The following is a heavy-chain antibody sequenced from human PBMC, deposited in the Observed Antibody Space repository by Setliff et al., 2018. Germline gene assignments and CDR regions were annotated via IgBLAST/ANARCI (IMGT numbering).Heavy chain of an antibody. CDR2: IYHNGNT. CDR3: VRDRTAYSYGLDV. CDR1: GGSISPYF. Sequence: PSETLSLTCTVSGGSISPYFWSWIRQPPGKGLEWIGYIYHNGNTNFNPSLKTRVTMSVDASKNQFALNLRSVTAADAGVYYCVRDRTAYSYGLDVWGQGTTVTVSS. D-gene: IGHD5-18*01. J-gene: IGHJ6*02. V-gene: IGHV4-59*01.